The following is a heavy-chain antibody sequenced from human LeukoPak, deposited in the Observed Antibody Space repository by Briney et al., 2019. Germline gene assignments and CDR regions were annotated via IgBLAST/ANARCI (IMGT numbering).Heavy chain of an antibody. Sequence: ASVKVSCKASGYTFTGYYMHWVRQAPGQGLEWMRWINPNSGGTNYAQKFQGRVTMTRDTSISTAYMELSRLRSDDTAVYYCARDDILTGYYQLDYWGQGTLVTVSS. J-gene: IGHJ4*02. CDR2: INPNSGGT. CDR1: GYTFTGYY. V-gene: IGHV1-2*02. CDR3: ARDDILTGYYQLDY. D-gene: IGHD3-9*01.